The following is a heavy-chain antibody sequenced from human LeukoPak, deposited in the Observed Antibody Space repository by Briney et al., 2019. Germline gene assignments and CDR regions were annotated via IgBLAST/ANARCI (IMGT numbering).Heavy chain of an antibody. Sequence: SQTLSLTCAVSGGSISSGSYSWSWIRQPPGKGLEWIGYIYPRGSTYYNPSLKSRVILSLDKSANQFSLKLSSVTAADTAVYYCARVDTMIVVVRYWGQGTLVTVSS. V-gene: IGHV4-30-2*01. CDR2: IYPRGST. CDR1: GGSISSGSYS. CDR3: ARVDTMIVVVRY. J-gene: IGHJ4*02. D-gene: IGHD3-22*01.